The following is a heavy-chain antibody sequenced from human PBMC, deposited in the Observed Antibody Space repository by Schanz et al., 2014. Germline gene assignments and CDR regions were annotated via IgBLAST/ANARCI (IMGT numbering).Heavy chain of an antibody. V-gene: IGHV4-61*02. CDR1: GGSISSGSYY. J-gene: IGHJ5*01. CDR3: ARDMVENWFDS. D-gene: IGHD3-10*01. CDR2: IYSTGST. Sequence: QVQLQESGPGLVKPSQTLSLTCTVSGGSISSGSYYWSWIRQPAGKGLEWIGRIYSTGSTNYNPSLKRRVTIQKDTSKNQFSLKLPSVTAADTAVYYCARDMVENWFDSWGQGTLVTVSS.